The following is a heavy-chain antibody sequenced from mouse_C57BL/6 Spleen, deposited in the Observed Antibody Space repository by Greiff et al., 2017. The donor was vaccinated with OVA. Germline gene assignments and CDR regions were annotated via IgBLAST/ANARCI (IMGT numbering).Heavy chain of an antibody. CDR1: GYTFTDYY. CDR3: ARQMISNPSAMDY. D-gene: IGHD2-5*01. V-gene: IGHV1-19*01. J-gene: IGHJ4*01. CDR2: INPYNGGT. Sequence: EVQLQQSGPVLVKPGASVKMSCKASGYTFTDYYMNWVKQSHGKSLEWIGVINPYNGGTSYNQKFKGKGTLIVDKSSSTADMELNSRTSEDSAVYYGARQMISNPSAMDYWGQGTSVTVSS.